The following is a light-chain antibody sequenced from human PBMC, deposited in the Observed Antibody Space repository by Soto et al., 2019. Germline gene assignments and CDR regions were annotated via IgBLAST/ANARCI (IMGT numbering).Light chain of an antibody. CDR2: SDN. V-gene: IGLV1-44*01. J-gene: IGLJ3*02. Sequence: QLVLTQPPSASGTPGQRVTISCSGSSANIGSNTVNWYQQLPGTAPKLLIYSDNQRPSGVPDRFSGSRSGTSASLAISGLQSEDEADYSCSAWDDSLNGGVFGGGTKLTVL. CDR1: SANIGSNT. CDR3: SAWDDSLNGGV.